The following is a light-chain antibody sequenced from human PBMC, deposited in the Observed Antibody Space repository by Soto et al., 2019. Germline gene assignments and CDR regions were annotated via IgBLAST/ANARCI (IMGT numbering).Light chain of an antibody. Sequence: EIVLTQSPGTLSLSPGERATLSCSASQSVSSIYLAWYQQKPGQAPRLLIYGASSRATGIPDRFSGSGSGTDFTLTISRLEPEDFAVYYCQQYGSSPETFGQGTKVDIK. J-gene: IGKJ1*01. CDR2: GAS. CDR1: QSVSSIY. V-gene: IGKV3-20*01. CDR3: QQYGSSPET.